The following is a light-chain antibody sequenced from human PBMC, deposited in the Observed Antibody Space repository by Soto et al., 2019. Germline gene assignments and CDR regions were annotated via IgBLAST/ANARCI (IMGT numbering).Light chain of an antibody. CDR2: GNS. J-gene: IGLJ2*01. V-gene: IGLV1-40*01. Sequence: QSVLTQPPSVSGAPGQRVTISCTESSSNIGAGYDVHWYQQLPGTAPNLLIYGNSNRPSGVPDRFSGSKSGTSASLAITGLQAEDEADYYCQSYDSSLSGVLFGGGTKLTVL. CDR1: SSNIGAGYD. CDR3: QSYDSSLSGVL.